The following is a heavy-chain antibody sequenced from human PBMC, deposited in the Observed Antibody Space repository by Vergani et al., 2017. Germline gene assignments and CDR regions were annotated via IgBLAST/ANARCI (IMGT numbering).Heavy chain of an antibody. Sequence: QVQLQESGPGLVKSSQTLSLTCRVSGVSINSRYYWTWVRQPAGKGLQWLGRVYFTGSTNYNPSLRSRLSLSIDTSLNGFSLKLHSVSADESAMYFCARAEFSTNFYGQSYYLDYWGQGIPVTVSS. CDR1: GVSINSRYY. J-gene: IGHJ4*02. D-gene: IGHD6-6*01. CDR3: ARAEFSTNFYGQSYYLDY. V-gene: IGHV4-4*07. CDR2: VYFTGST.